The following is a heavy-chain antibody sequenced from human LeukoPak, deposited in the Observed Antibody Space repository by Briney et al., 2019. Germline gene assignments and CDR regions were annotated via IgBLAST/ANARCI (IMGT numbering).Heavy chain of an antibody. CDR3: ARGPDIVVVPAARGTSYGMDV. CDR1: GFTVSSNY. V-gene: IGHV3-66*01. Sequence: PGGSLRLSCAASGFTVSSNYMSWVRQAPGKGLEWVSVIYSGGSTYYADSVKGRFTISRDNSKNTLYLQMNSLRAEDTAVYYCARGPDIVVVPAARGTSYGMDVWGQGTTVTVSS. J-gene: IGHJ6*02. CDR2: IYSGGST. D-gene: IGHD2-2*01.